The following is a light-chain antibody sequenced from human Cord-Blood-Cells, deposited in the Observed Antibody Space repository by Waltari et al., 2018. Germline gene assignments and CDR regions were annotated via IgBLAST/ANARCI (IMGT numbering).Light chain of an antibody. CDR2: DAS. Sequence: DIQMTHSPSTLSASVGDRVTNTCRASQSISSWLAWYQQKPGKAPKLLIYDASSLESGVPSRFSGSGSGTEFTFTISSLQPDDFATYYCQQYNSYSWTFGQGTKVEIK. CDR3: QQYNSYSWT. V-gene: IGKV1-5*01. CDR1: QSISSW. J-gene: IGKJ1*01.